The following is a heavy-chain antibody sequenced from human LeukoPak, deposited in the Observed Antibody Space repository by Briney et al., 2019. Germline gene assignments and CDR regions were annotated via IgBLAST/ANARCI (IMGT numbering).Heavy chain of an antibody. Sequence: SETLSLTCTVSGGSISSSSYYWGWIRQPPGKGLEWIGYVSYGGSTNYNPSLKSRVTISVDTSKNQFSLKLSSVTAADTAVYYCASGGYCSSTTCYPNWFDPWGQGTLVTVSS. CDR2: VSYGGST. J-gene: IGHJ5*02. V-gene: IGHV4-61*05. D-gene: IGHD2-2*01. CDR1: GGSISSSSYY. CDR3: ASGGYCSSTTCYPNWFDP.